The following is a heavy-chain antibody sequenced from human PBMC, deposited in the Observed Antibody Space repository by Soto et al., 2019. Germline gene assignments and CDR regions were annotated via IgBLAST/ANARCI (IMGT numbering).Heavy chain of an antibody. D-gene: IGHD1-20*01. CDR2: IGGGDD. J-gene: IGHJ3*02. V-gene: IGHV3-23*01. Sequence: GGSLRLSCAASGFNFNIFAMTWVRQAPGKGLEWVSSIGGGDDHYADSVKGRFTISRDNSKNTVFLQMTSLRVEDTAIYYCAKDRQDHNSVWDPFDIWGQGTVVTVSS. CDR3: AKDRQDHNSVWDPFDI. CDR1: GFNFNIFA.